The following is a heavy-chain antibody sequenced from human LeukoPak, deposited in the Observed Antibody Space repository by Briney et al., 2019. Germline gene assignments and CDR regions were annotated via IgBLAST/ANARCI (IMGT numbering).Heavy chain of an antibody. Sequence: GGSLRLSCAASGFSFGSYWMHWVRQAPGKGLEWVSSIVGSSSTYYADSLKGRFTISRDNAKNSLYLQMNSLRAEDTAVYYCARIGAGSSRDYWGQGTLVTVSS. CDR1: GFSFGSYW. J-gene: IGHJ4*02. CDR3: ARIGAGSSRDY. V-gene: IGHV3-69-1*01. D-gene: IGHD6-13*01. CDR2: IVGSSST.